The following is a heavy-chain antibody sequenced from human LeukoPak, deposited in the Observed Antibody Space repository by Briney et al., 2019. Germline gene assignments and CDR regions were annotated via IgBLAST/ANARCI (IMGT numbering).Heavy chain of an antibody. CDR2: IYPGDSDT. V-gene: IGHV5-51*01. J-gene: IGHJ3*02. CDR1: GYSFTTHW. CDR3: ARRSTTAPDGLDI. Sequence: GESLKISCKGSGYSFTTHWIGWVRQMPGKGLEWMGIIYPGDSDTRYSPSSQGQVTISADKSITTAYLQWSSLKASDTAMYYCARRSTTAPDGLDIWGQGTMVTVSS. D-gene: IGHD2/OR15-2a*01.